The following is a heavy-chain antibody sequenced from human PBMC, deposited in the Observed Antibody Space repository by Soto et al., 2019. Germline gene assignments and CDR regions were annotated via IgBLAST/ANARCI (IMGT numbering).Heavy chain of an antibody. J-gene: IGHJ4*02. V-gene: IGHV3-33*01. D-gene: IGHD6-19*01. CDR1: GFTFSSYG. Sequence: GGSLRLSCAASGFTFSSYGMHWVRQAPGKGLEWVAVIWYDGTNKYYADSVKGRFTISRDNSKNTLYLQMNSLRAEDTAVYYCARDRAPHSSGWYRTTWYWGQGTLVTVSS. CDR3: ARDRAPHSSGWYRTTWY. CDR2: IWYDGTNK.